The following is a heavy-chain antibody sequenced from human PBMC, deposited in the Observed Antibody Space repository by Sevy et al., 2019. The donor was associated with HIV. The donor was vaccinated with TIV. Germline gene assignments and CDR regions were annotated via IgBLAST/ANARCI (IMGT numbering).Heavy chain of an antibody. Sequence: GGSLRPSCAASGFTFSSYWMHWVRQAPGKGLVWVSRINSDGTSTSYADSVKGRFTISRDNAKNTVFLQVNSLRAEDTATYYCARPSRTAPTGAFDSWGQGTLVTVSS. CDR3: ARPSRTAPTGAFDS. V-gene: IGHV3-74*01. J-gene: IGHJ4*02. D-gene: IGHD7-27*01. CDR1: GFTFSSYW. CDR2: INSDGTST.